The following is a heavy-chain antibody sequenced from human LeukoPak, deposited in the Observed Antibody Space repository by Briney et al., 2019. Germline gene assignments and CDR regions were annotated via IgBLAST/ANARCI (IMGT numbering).Heavy chain of an antibody. D-gene: IGHD3-10*01. CDR2: ISAYNGNT. CDR1: GYTFTSYG. J-gene: IGHJ4*02. Sequence: ASVKVSCRASGYTFTSYGISWVRQAPGQGLEWMGWISAYNGNTNYAQKLQGRVTMTTDTSTSTAYMELRSLRSDDTAVYYCARDRVFGGSYYWVYWGQGTLVTVSS. V-gene: IGHV1-18*01. CDR3: ARDRVFGGSYYWVY.